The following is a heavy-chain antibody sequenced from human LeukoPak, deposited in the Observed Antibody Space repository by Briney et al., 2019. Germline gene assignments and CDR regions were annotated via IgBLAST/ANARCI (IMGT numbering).Heavy chain of an antibody. D-gene: IGHD6-13*01. CDR2: ISSSSSYI. V-gene: IGHV3-21*01. J-gene: IGHJ4*02. Sequence: GGSLRLSCAASGFTFSTYSMNWVRQAPGKGLEWVSSISSSSSYIYYADSVKGRFTISRDNAKNSLYLQMNSLRAEDTAVYYCARGKGSSWPPFFDYWGQGTLVTVSS. CDR1: GFTFSTYS. CDR3: ARGKGSSWPPFFDY.